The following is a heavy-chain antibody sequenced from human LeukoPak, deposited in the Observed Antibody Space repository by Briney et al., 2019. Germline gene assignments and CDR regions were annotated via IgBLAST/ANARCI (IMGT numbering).Heavy chain of an antibody. CDR3: ARDKNGAGGVANWFDP. CDR2: INPSGGST. D-gene: IGHD4-23*01. V-gene: IGHV1-46*01. CDR1: GYTFTSYY. Sequence: RASVKVSCKASGYTFTSYYMHWVRQAPGQGLEWMGIINPSGGSTSYAQKFQGRVTMTRDTSTSTVYMELSSLRSEDTAVYYCARDKNGAGGVANWFDPWGQGTLVTVSS. J-gene: IGHJ5*02.